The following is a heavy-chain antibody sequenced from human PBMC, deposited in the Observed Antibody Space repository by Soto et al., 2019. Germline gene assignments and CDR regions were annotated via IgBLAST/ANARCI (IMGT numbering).Heavy chain of an antibody. CDR1: GYSFTSYA. CDR3: ARVGYSNSWLDF. CDR2: INVGNGNT. D-gene: IGHD6-13*01. J-gene: IGHJ4*02. V-gene: IGHV1-3*01. Sequence: ASVKVSCKASGYSFTSYAIHWVRQAPGQRLEWMGWINVGNGNTKYLRKFQGRVTITRDTYASTAYMEMSSLRSKHTAVFYCARVGYSNSWLDFWGQGTLVTVSS.